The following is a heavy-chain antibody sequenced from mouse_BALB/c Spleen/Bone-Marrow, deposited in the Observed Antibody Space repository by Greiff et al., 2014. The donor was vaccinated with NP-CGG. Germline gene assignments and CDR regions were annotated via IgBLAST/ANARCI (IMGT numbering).Heavy chain of an antibody. Sequence: EVQRVESGGDLVKPGGSLKLSCAASGFTFSRYGMSWVRQTPDKRLEWVANISSGGSYTYYPDSVKGRFTIPRDNAKNTLYLHMSSLKSEDTAMYYCARQYGNLGVMDYWGQGTSVTVSS. CDR3: ARQYGNLGVMDY. J-gene: IGHJ4*01. CDR2: ISSGGSYT. D-gene: IGHD2-1*01. CDR1: GFTFSRYG. V-gene: IGHV5-6*01.